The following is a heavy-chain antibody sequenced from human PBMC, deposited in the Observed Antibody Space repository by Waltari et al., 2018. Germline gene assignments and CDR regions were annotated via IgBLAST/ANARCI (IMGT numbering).Heavy chain of an antibody. CDR3: ATHKLGISQHYYHMGA. J-gene: IGHJ6*03. D-gene: IGHD7-27*01. CDR1: GGPFGGYG. V-gene: IGHV1-69*12. CDR2: IIPIVGIP. Sequence: VQLVQSGAEVRTPGSSVKVSCKASGGPFGGYGISWVRLTPGQRLEWLGGIIPIVGIPDDSQKFQDRLTITADASTSTAYMELSSLTSEDTAIYFCATHKLGISQHYYHMGAWGKGTTVTISS.